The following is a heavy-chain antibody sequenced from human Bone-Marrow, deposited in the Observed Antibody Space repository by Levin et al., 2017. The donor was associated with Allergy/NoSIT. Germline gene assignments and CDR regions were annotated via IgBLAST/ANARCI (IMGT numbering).Heavy chain of an antibody. CDR2: MYSGGGT. CDR3: ARPDYGTRAGGCY. J-gene: IGHJ4*02. V-gene: IGHV3-53*01. CDR1: GFTVGNHY. D-gene: IGHD4-17*01. Sequence: GESLKISCAASGFTVGNHYVSWFRQPPDKGLEWVSLMYSGGGTQYADSVQGRFTIFRDSSRNTVYLQMNSLRAEDTAMYYGARPDYGTRAGGCYWGQGTLVTVSS.